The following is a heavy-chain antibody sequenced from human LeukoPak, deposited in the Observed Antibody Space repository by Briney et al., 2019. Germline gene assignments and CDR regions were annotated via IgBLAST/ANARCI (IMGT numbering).Heavy chain of an antibody. D-gene: IGHD6-6*01. CDR2: IYPGDSEA. Sequence: GESLKISCKDSGHSFTSYWIGWVRQMPGKGLEWMGIIYPGDSEARYSPSFEGQVTISADKSISTVYLQWSSLKASDTAMYYCARAARYYYFDYWGQGTLVTVSS. J-gene: IGHJ4*02. CDR3: ARAARYYYFDY. CDR1: GHSFTSYW. V-gene: IGHV5-51*01.